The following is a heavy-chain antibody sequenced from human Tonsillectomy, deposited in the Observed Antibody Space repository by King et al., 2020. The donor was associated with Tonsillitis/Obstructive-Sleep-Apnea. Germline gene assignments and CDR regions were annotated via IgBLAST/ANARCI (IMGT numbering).Heavy chain of an antibody. D-gene: IGHD6-6*01. CDR3: ARDPSEYSSSYLFYY. Sequence: QLVQSGAEVKKPGSSVKVSCKASGGTFSSYAINWVRQAPGQGLEWMGGIIPIFGTANYAQKFQGRVTITADESTSTAYMERSSLRSEDPAVYYCARDPSEYSSSYLFYYWGQGTLVTVSS. CDR2: IIPIFGTA. V-gene: IGHV1-69*12. CDR1: GGTFSSYA. J-gene: IGHJ4*02.